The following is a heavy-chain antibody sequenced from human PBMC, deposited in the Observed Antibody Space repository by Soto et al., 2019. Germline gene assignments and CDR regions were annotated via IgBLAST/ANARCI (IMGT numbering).Heavy chain of an antibody. Sequence: SVKVSCKASGGTFSSYAISWVRQAPGQGLEWMGGIIPIFGTANYAQKFQGRVTITADESPSTAYMELSSLRSEDTAVYYCAAGVLPYPYYFDYWGQGTLVTVSS. J-gene: IGHJ4*02. V-gene: IGHV1-69*13. CDR2: IIPIFGTA. CDR3: AAGVLPYPYYFDY. CDR1: GGTFSSYA. D-gene: IGHD2-8*01.